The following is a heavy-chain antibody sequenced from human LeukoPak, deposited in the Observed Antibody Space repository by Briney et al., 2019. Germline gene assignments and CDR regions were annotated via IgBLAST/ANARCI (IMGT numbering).Heavy chain of an antibody. D-gene: IGHD3-9*01. CDR1: GGSISSSNW. J-gene: IGHJ6*03. CDR3: ARSIPGDILTQGMDV. CDR2: IYHSGST. Sequence: SETLSLTCAVSGGSISSSNWWSWVRQPPGKGLEWIGEIYHSGSTNYNPSLKSRVTISVDKSKNQFSLKLSSVTAADTAVYYCARSIPGDILTQGMDVWGKGTTVTISS. V-gene: IGHV4-4*02.